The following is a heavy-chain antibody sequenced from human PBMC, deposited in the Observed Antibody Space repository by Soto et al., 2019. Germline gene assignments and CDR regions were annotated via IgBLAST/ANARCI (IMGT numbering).Heavy chain of an antibody. CDR1: GFTFSSYW. CDR3: ARAPRRYCSGGSCYSWFDP. V-gene: IGHV3-7*04. CDR2: IKQDGSEK. J-gene: IGHJ5*02. D-gene: IGHD2-15*01. Sequence: EVQLVESGGGLVQPGGSLRLSCAASGFTFSSYWMSWVRQAPGKGLEWVANIKQDGSEKYYVDSVKGRFTISRDNAKNRLYMRPTSLRAGGTAVYYCARAPRRYCSGGSCYSWFDPWGQGTLVTVSS.